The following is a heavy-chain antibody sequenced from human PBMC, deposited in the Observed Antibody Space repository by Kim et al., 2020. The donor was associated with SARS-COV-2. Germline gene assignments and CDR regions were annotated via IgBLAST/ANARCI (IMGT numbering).Heavy chain of an antibody. D-gene: IGHD2-2*01. J-gene: IGHJ4*02. CDR1: GFTFSAYA. V-gene: IGHV3-23*01. CDR2: ISGSGGST. Sequence: GGSLRLSCAASGFTFSAYAMSWVRQAPGKGLEWVSGISGSGGSTYYADSGRGRFTISRDNSKNTVFLQMSSLTADDTAVYYCARTRSCSGTSCYVDFWGQESLVTVSS. CDR3: ARTRSCSGTSCYVDF.